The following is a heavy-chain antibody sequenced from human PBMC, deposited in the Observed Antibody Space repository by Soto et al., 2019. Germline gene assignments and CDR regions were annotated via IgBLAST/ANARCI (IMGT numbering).Heavy chain of an antibody. CDR1: LCGCSSND. CDR2: MNPNSGNT. V-gene: IGHV1-8*02. CDR3: ARALLLWFGELPYYYYYMDV. D-gene: IGHD3-10*01. Sequence: SVMYPTSAALCGCSSNDINSWSQAPRRGSLGLGWMNPNSGNTGYAQKFQGRVTMTRNTSISTAYMELSSLRSEDTAVYYCARALLLWFGELPYYYYYMDVWGKGTTVTVSS. J-gene: IGHJ6*03.